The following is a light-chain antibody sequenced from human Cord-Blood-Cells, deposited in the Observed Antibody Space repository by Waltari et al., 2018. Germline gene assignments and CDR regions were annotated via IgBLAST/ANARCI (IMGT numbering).Light chain of an antibody. V-gene: IGLV1-47*01. CDR1: SSKIRSTY. J-gene: IGLJ2*01. CDR3: AAWDDSLSGRV. Sequence: CVLTQPPSASGTPGQRVTISSSGSSSKIRSTYVYWYQQRPGPAPKLLLYRNNQRPSGVHDRFSGSKSGTSASLAISGLRSEDEADYYCAAWDDSLSGRVFGGGTKLTVL. CDR2: RNN.